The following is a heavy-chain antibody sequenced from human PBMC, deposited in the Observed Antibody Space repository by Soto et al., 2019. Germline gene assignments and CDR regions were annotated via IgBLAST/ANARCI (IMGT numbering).Heavy chain of an antibody. Sequence: GGSLRLSCAASGFTFSSYGMHWVRQAPGKGLEWVAVISYDGSNKYYADSVKGRFTISRDNSKNTLYLQMNSLRAEDTAVYYCAKDFNSHSSSWYFGTPDAFDIWGQGTMVTVSS. CDR2: ISYDGSNK. CDR3: AKDFNSHSSSWYFGTPDAFDI. CDR1: GFTFSSYG. V-gene: IGHV3-30*18. D-gene: IGHD6-13*01. J-gene: IGHJ3*02.